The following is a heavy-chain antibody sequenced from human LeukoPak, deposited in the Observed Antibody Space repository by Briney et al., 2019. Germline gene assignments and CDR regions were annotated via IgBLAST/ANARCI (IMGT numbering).Heavy chain of an antibody. CDR1: GFTFSNFE. J-gene: IGHJ5*02. CDR3: ARDLLGYCSSTSCHNWFDP. V-gene: IGHV3-48*03. D-gene: IGHD2-2*01. Sequence: GGSLRLSCAASGFTFSNFEMNWVRQAPGKGLEWVSYIDSSGSTIYYADSVKGRFTISRDNAKNSLYLQMNSLRAEDTAVYYCARDLLGYCSSTSCHNWFDPWGQGTLVTVSS. CDR2: IDSSGSTI.